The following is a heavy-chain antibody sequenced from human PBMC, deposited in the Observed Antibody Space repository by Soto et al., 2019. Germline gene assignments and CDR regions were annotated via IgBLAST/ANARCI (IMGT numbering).Heavy chain of an antibody. D-gene: IGHD3-22*01. J-gene: IGHJ5*02. CDR2: IYFSGTT. CDR1: GGSISSGDYY. V-gene: IGHV4-31*03. CDR3: ARRDRSGFSYWLDT. Sequence: SETLSLTCTVSGGSISSGDYYWSWIRQHPGKGLEWIGTIYFSGTTYYNPSLKSRVTISVDTSKSQFSLKLSSVTAADTAVYYCARRDRSGFSYWLDTWGQGTLVTISS.